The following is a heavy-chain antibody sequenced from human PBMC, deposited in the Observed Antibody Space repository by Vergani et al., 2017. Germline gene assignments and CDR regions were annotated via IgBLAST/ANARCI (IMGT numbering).Heavy chain of an antibody. D-gene: IGHD1-26*01. CDR1: GFTFSSYA. J-gene: IGHJ3*02. CDR3: ARDREGGSFDI. CDR2: ISYDGSNK. Sequence: QVQLVESGGGVVQPGRSLRLSCAASGFTFSSYAMHWVRQAPGKGLEWVAVISYDGSNKYYADSVKGRFTISRDNSKNTLYLQMNSLRAEDTAVYYCARDREGGSFDIWGQGTMVTVSS. V-gene: IGHV3-30-3*01.